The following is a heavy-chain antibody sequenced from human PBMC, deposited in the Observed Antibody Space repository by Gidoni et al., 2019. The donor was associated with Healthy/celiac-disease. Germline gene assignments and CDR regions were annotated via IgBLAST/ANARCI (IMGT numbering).Heavy chain of an antibody. Sequence: QVQLQESGPGLVKPSETLSLTCAVSGYSISSGYYWGWIRQPPGKGREWIGSIYHSGSTYYNPSLKSRVTISVDTSKNQFSLKLSSVTAADTAVYYCARVGYGSSWYYETGWFDPWGQGTLVTVSS. D-gene: IGHD6-13*01. CDR2: IYHSGST. CDR1: GYSISSGYY. CDR3: ARVGYGSSWYYETGWFDP. V-gene: IGHV4-38-2*01. J-gene: IGHJ5*02.